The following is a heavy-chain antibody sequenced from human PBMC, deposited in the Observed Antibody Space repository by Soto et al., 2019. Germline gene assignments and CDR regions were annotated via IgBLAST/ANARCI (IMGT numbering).Heavy chain of an antibody. V-gene: IGHV3-7*05. D-gene: IGHD3-22*01. J-gene: IGHJ4*02. CDR2: IKQDGSEK. Sequence: GGSLRLSCAASGFTFSSYWMSWVRQAPGKGLEWVANIKQDGSEKYYVDSVKGRFTISRDNAKNSLYLQMNSLRAEDTAVYYCARAAREGYYDSSGYYPDFDYWGQGTLVTVSS. CDR1: GFTFSSYW. CDR3: ARAAREGYYDSSGYYPDFDY.